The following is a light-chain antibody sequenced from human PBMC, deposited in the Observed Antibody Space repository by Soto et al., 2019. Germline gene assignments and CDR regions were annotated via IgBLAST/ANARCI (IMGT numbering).Light chain of an antibody. J-gene: IGKJ2*02. V-gene: IGKV1-8*01. CDR1: QGISSY. Sequence: AIRMTQSPSSFSASTGDRVTITCRASQGISSYLAWYQQKPGKAPKLLIYAASTLQSGVPSRFSGSGSGTDFTLTISCLQSEDFATDYCQQYYSYPRTVGQGTKLEIK. CDR2: AAS. CDR3: QQYYSYPRT.